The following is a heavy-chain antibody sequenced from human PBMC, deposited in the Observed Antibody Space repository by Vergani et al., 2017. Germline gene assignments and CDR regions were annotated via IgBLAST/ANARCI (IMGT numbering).Heavy chain of an antibody. CDR3: AKDGIQLWFRIDYYYYYMDV. D-gene: IGHD5-18*01. CDR1: GFTFDDYA. CDR2: ISGDGGST. V-gene: IGHV3-43*02. J-gene: IGHJ6*03. Sequence: EVQLVESGGGVVQPGGSLRLSCAASGFTFDDYAMHWVRQAPGKGLEWVSLISGDGGSTYYADSVKGRFTISRDNSENSLYLQMNSLRTEDTALYYCAKDGIQLWFRIDYYYYYMDVWGKGTTVTVSS.